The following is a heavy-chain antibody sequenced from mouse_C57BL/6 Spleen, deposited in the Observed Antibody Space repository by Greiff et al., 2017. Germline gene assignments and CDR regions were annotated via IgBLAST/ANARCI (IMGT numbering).Heavy chain of an antibody. D-gene: IGHD1-1*01. CDR2: IDPSDSYT. Sequence: VQLQQPGAELVKPGASVKLSCKASGYTFTSYWMQWVKQRPGQGLEWIGEIDPSDSYTNYNQKFKGKATLTVDTSSSTAYMQLSSLRSEDSAVYYCARGIGGYGSSDYWGQGTTLTVSS. J-gene: IGHJ2*01. CDR3: ARGIGGYGSSDY. V-gene: IGHV1-50*01. CDR1: GYTFTSYW.